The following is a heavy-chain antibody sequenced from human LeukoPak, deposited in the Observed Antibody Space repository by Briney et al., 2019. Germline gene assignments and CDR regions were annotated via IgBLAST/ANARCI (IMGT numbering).Heavy chain of an antibody. Sequence: GGSLRLSCAASGFTFSSYGMHWVRQAPGKGLEWVAVMWYDGSNKYYADSVKGRFTISRDNSKNTLYLQMNSLRAEDTAVYYCARGGSGYDILTAPSFDYWGQGTLVTVSS. D-gene: IGHD3-9*01. CDR2: MWYDGSNK. CDR3: ARGGSGYDILTAPSFDY. V-gene: IGHV3-33*01. J-gene: IGHJ4*02. CDR1: GFTFSSYG.